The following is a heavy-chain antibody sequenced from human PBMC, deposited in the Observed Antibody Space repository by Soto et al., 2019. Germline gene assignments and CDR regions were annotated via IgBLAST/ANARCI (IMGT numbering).Heavy chain of an antibody. CDR2: RNNRDDT. J-gene: IGHJ5*01. D-gene: IGHD6-19*01. Sequence: QVQLQESGPGLVKPSQTLSLTCTVSGGSISNNGYSCSWIRQHPVKGLEWIGSRNNRDDTYYNPSRKSRVTISLDTSKNQFTLRLISVTAADTALYFCARGGSGWKALNWFESWGQGTLVTVSS. CDR3: ARGGSGWKALNWFES. CDR1: GGSISNNGYS. V-gene: IGHV4-31*03.